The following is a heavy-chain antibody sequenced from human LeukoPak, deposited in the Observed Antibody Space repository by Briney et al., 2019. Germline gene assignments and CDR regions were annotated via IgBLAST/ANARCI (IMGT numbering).Heavy chain of an antibody. Sequence: PSETLSLTCTVSGGSISSYYWSWIRQPPGKGLEWIGYIYYSGSTNYNPSLKSRVTISVDTSKNQFSLKLSSVTAADTAVYYRARRVTTEFDPWGQGTLVTVSS. CDR2: IYYSGST. CDR1: GGSISSYY. J-gene: IGHJ5*02. V-gene: IGHV4-59*08. CDR3: ARRVTTEFDP. D-gene: IGHD4-11*01.